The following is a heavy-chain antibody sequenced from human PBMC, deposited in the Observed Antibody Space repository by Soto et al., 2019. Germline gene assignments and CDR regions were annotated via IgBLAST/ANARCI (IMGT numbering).Heavy chain of an antibody. CDR3: AKSIDNNRNYEGGWDY. Sequence: EVQLLESGGGLVQPGGSLRLSCAASGFTFSSYAMSWVRQAPGKGLEWVSAISGSGGSTYYADSVKGRFTISRDNSKNTLYLQMNSLRAEDTAVYYCAKSIDNNRNYEGGWDYWGQGTLVTVSS. D-gene: IGHD1-7*01. CDR2: ISGSGGST. J-gene: IGHJ4*02. V-gene: IGHV3-23*01. CDR1: GFTFSSYA.